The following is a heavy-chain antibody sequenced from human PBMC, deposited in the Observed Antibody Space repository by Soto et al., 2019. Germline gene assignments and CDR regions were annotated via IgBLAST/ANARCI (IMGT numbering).Heavy chain of an antibody. D-gene: IGHD3-10*01. Sequence: ASVKVSCKASGYTFTGYYMHWVRQAPGQGLEWMGWINPNSGGTNYAQKFQGWVTMTRDTSISTAYMELSRLRSDDTAVYYCARGGISFGEEDYWFDPWGQGTLVTVSS. CDR2: INPNSGGT. CDR1: GYTFTGYY. V-gene: IGHV1-2*04. CDR3: ARGGISFGEEDYWFDP. J-gene: IGHJ5*02.